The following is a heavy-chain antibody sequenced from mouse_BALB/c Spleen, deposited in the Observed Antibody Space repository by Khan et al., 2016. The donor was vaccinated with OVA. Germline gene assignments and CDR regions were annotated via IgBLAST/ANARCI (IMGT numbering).Heavy chain of an antibody. Sequence: QVQLKESGPELVKPGTSVKMSCKASGYTFRSYYIHWVKQRPGQGLEWIGWIYPGDGRTKSNEKFKDKTTLTADKSPSTVNMLLSSLTSEDSAIYFCAISYYGSFWYFDVWGAGTTVTVSS. CDR2: IYPGDGRT. D-gene: IGHD1-1*01. J-gene: IGHJ1*01. CDR3: AISYYGSFWYFDV. V-gene: IGHV1S56*01. CDR1: GYTFRSYY.